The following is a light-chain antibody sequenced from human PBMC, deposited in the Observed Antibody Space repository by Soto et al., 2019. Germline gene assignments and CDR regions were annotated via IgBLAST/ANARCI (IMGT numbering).Light chain of an antibody. CDR3: QQYNSWPRT. V-gene: IGKV3-15*01. Sequence: EIVMTQSPATLSVSPGERATLSCRASQSFSSNLAWYQQKPGQAPRLLIYGASTRATGIPARFSGSGSGTEFTLTISSLQSEDFAVYYCQQYNSWPRTFGQGTRLEIK. J-gene: IGKJ5*01. CDR2: GAS. CDR1: QSFSSN.